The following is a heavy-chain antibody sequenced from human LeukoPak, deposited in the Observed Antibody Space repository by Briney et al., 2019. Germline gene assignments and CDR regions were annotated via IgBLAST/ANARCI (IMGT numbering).Heavy chain of an antibody. CDR2: ISSSSSYI. CDR3: ARDAGTWGYGYNFDS. D-gene: IGHD7-27*01. CDR1: GFTFSSYS. J-gene: IGHJ4*02. Sequence: GGSLRLSCAASGFTFSSYSMNWVRQAPGKGLEWVSSISSSSSYIYYADSVKGRFTISRDYAKNSLYLQMNSLRAEDTAVYYCARDAGTWGYGYNFDSWGQGTLVTVSS. V-gene: IGHV3-21*01.